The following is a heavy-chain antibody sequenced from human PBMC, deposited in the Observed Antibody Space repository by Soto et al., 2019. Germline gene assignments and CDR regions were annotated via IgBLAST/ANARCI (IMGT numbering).Heavy chain of an antibody. CDR1: GYTFTSYD. D-gene: IGHD2-2*01. V-gene: IGHV1-8*01. Sequence: QVQLVQSGAEVKKPGASVKVSCKASGYTFTSYDINWVRQATGQGLEWMGWMNPNSGNTGYAQKFQGRVTMTRNTSISTAYMELSSLRSEDTAVYYWARGGYCSSTSCYGGFFVWGKGTTVTVSS. CDR3: ARGGYCSSTSCYGGFFV. CDR2: MNPNSGNT. J-gene: IGHJ6*04.